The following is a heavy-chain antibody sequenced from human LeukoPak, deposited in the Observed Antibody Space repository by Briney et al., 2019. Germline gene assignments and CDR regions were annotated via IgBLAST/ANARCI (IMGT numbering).Heavy chain of an antibody. CDR2: FTGNDDRT. D-gene: IGHD2-8*01. J-gene: IGHJ4*02. V-gene: IGHV3-23*01. Sequence: GGSLRLSCAASGFTFSSYAMSWVRQAPGKGLEWVSGFTGNDDRTYYADSVKGRFTISRDNSKNTLFLQMNTLRAEDTAVYFCAKDSCTSAICYTDKFYFDPWGQGTLVTVSS. CDR1: GFTFSSYA. CDR3: AKDSCTSAICYTDKFYFDP.